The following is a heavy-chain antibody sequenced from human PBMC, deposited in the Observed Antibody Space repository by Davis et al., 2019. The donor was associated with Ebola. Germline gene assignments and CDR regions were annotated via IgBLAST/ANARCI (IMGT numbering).Heavy chain of an antibody. J-gene: IGHJ6*03. CDR3: ARVLPERYMDV. D-gene: IGHD2-15*01. CDR1: GGSFSGYY. V-gene: IGHV4-59*01. CDR2: VYYSGTT. Sequence: PSETLSLTCAVYGGSFSGYYWSWIRQPPGKGLEWIGYVYYSGTTNYNPSLKSRVTISVDTSKNQFSLKLSSVTAADTAVYYCARVLPERYMDVWGKGTTVTVSS.